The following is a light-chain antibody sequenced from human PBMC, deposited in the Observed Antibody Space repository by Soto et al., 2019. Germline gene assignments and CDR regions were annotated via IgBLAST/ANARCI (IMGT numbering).Light chain of an antibody. Sequence: DFPMTQSPSTLSASVGDRVTITCRASQNIRSRLAWFQQKPGKAPKLLIYDASSWESGVPQRFSGSGSGTEDTLTYSSLQTDDFSTYYCQQYHSYWTVGQGTKVE. V-gene: IGKV1-5*01. CDR1: QNIRSR. CDR2: DAS. CDR3: QQYHSYWT. J-gene: IGKJ1*01.